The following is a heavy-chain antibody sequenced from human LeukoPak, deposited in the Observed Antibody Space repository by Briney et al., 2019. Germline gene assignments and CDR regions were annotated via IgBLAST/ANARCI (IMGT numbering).Heavy chain of an antibody. V-gene: IGHV3-30*18. D-gene: IGHD1-26*01. CDR1: GFTFSSYG. J-gene: IGHJ6*02. Sequence: GRSLRLSCAASGFTFSSYGMHWVRQAPGKGLEWVAVISYDGSNKYYADSVKGRFTISRDNSKNTLYLQMNSLRAEDTAVYYCAKDGGSGSYGGMDVWGQGTTVTVSS. CDR3: AKDGGSGSYGGMDV. CDR2: ISYDGSNK.